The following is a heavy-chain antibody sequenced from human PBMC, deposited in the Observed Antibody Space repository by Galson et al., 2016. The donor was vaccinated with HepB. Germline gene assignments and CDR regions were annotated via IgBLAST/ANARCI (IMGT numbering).Heavy chain of an antibody. Sequence: SLRLSCAVSGSIFSGYWMSWVRQAPGEGLEWVANINPDGSQKYYVDSVRGRFTISRDNAKNSLFLYMNSVRADDTALYYCARGRYCSGGGCGQDYWGQGTLVTISS. CDR1: GSIFSGYW. J-gene: IGHJ4*02. CDR3: ARGRYCSGGGCGQDY. CDR2: INPDGSQK. V-gene: IGHV3-7*03. D-gene: IGHD2-15*01.